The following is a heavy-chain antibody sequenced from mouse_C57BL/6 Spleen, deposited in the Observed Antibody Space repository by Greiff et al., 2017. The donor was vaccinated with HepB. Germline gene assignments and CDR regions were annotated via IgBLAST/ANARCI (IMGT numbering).Heavy chain of an antibody. Sequence: EVMLVESGGGSVKPGGSLKLSCAASGFTFSDYGMHWVRQAPEKGLEWVAYISSGSSTIYYADTVKGRFTISRDNAKNTLFLQMTSLRSEDTAMYYCARALLYWYFDVWGTGTTVTVSS. CDR3: ARALLYWYFDV. CDR1: GFTFSDYG. D-gene: IGHD2-10*01. J-gene: IGHJ1*03. V-gene: IGHV5-17*01. CDR2: ISSGSSTI.